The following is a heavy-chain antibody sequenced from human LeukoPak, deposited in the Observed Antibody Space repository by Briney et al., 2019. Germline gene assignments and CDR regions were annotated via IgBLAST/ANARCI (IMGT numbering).Heavy chain of an antibody. J-gene: IGHJ4*02. CDR1: GFTFSKYG. V-gene: IGHV3-30*18. Sequence: GRSLRLSCVASGFTFSKYGMHWVRQAPGEGLEWVAVISYDGSNKYYADSVKGRFTISRDNSKNTLYLQMNSLRAEDTAVYYCAKDRRGQYPYYFDYWGQGTLVTVSS. D-gene: IGHD2-2*01. CDR2: ISYDGSNK. CDR3: AKDRRGQYPYYFDY.